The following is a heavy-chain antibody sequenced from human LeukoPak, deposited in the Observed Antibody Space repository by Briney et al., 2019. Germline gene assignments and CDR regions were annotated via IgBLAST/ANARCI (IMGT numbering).Heavy chain of an antibody. CDR2: IYYSGST. D-gene: IGHD3-10*01. J-gene: IGHJ6*03. CDR3: ARSSSGSYYNYYYYYYMGV. Sequence: SETLSLTCTVCGRSISSSSYYWGWIRKPPGKGLEWIGSIYYSGSTYYNPSLKSRVTISVDTSKNQFSLKLSSVTAADTAVYYCARSSSGSYYNYYYYYYMGVWGKGTTVTVSS. V-gene: IGHV4-39*07. CDR1: GRSISSSSYY.